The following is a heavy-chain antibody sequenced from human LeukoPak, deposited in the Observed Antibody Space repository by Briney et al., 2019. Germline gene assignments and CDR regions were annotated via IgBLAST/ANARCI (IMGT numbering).Heavy chain of an antibody. CDR2: ISWNSGSI. V-gene: IGHV3-9*01. CDR1: GFTFDDYA. CDR3: AKDKGAVAGSGYFDL. Sequence: GRSLRLSCAASGFTFDDYAMHWVRQAPGKGLEWVSGISWNSGSIGYADSVKGRFTISRDNAKNSLYLQMNSLRAEDTALYYCAKDKGAVAGSGYFDLWGRGTLVTVSS. J-gene: IGHJ2*01. D-gene: IGHD6-19*01.